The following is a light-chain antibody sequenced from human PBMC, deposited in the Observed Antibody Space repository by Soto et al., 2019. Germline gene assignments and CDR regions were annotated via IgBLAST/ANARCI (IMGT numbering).Light chain of an antibody. Sequence: EILLAQSPATLSLSPGERATLSCRASQSVSSYLAWYQQTNGKAPRILIYDASNRDTGIPARFSGSGSGTDFTLPLSRLETEDFEVYYCHQRSNWPLTFGGGTKVDI. J-gene: IGKJ4*01. CDR3: HQRSNWPLT. CDR2: DAS. V-gene: IGKV3-11*01. CDR1: QSVSSY.